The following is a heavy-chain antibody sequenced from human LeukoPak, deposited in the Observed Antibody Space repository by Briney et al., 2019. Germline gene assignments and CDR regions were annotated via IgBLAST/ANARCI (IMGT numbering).Heavy chain of an antibody. CDR1: GFTFSSYA. CDR2: ISGSGGST. J-gene: IGHJ4*02. V-gene: IGHV3-23*01. D-gene: IGHD3-22*01. Sequence: GGSLRLSCAASGFTFSSYAMSWVRQAPGKGLEWVSAISGSGGSTYYADSVKGRFTISRDNSKNTPYLQTNSLRAEDTAVYYCAKGRRRYYDSSGYYYGYWGQGTLVTVSS. CDR3: AKGRRRYYDSSGYYYGY.